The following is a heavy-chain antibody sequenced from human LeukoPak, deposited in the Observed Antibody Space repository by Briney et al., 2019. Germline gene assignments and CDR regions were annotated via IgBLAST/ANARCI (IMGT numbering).Heavy chain of an antibody. V-gene: IGHV4-39*06. J-gene: IGHJ4*02. Sequence: TPSETLSLTCTVSCGSISSSSYYWGWIRQPPGKGLDWIGSIYYSESTYYNPSLKSRVTIYVAMSKHRFPLKLSSVAAADAAVYYCGRDGRYFDYWGQGTLVTVSS. CDR3: GRDGRYFDY. D-gene: IGHD1-26*01. CDR2: IYYSEST. CDR1: CGSISSSSYY.